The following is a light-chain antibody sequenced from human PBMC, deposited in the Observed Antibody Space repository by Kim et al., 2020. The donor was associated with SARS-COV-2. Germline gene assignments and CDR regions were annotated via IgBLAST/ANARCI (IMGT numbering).Light chain of an antibody. CDR3: QQYKSYPLT. J-gene: IGKJ4*01. Sequence: DIQMTQSPSSLSASVGDRVTITCRASQGVAKDLAWFQQEPGKAPKSLIYGASSLQSGVPSRFSGSGSGTEVTLTITSLQPEDFATYFCQQYKSYPLTFGGGTKVDIK. V-gene: IGKV1-16*01. CDR1: QGVAKD. CDR2: GAS.